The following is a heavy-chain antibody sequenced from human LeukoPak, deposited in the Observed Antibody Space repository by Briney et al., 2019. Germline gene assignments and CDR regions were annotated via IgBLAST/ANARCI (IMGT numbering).Heavy chain of an antibody. CDR2: INHSGST. CDR1: DGSLSGYY. J-gene: IGHJ4*02. V-gene: IGHV4-34*01. CDR3: ASRGR. Sequence: SGTLSLTCAVYDGSLSGYYWGWIRQPPGKGLEWIGEINHSGSTNYNPSLKSRVSISIDTSKNQFSLNLTSVTAADTAVYYCASRGRWGQGTLVTVSS. D-gene: IGHD1-26*01.